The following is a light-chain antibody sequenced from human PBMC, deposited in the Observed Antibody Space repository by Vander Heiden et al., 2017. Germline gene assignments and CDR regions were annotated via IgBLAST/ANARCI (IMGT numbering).Light chain of an antibody. CDR1: QSISSW. CDR3: QQYNSSPWA. CDR2: GAS. Sequence: IHMTQSPSTLPASVGDRVTITCRASQSISSWLAWYQQKPGKAPKLLIYGASSLESGVPSRFSGSGSGTEFTLTISSLQPDDFATYYCQQYNSSPWAFGQGTKVEIK. V-gene: IGKV1-5*01. J-gene: IGKJ1*01.